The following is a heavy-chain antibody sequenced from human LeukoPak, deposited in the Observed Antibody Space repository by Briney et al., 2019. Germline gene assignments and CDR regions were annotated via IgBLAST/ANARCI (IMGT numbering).Heavy chain of an antibody. Sequence: GESLKISCKGSGYSFTSYWIGWVRQMPGKGLEWMGIIYPGDSDTRYSPSFQGQVTISADKSISTAYLQWSSLKASDTAMYHCARQGSNYVPWFDPWGQGTLVTVSS. D-gene: IGHD4-11*01. J-gene: IGHJ5*02. V-gene: IGHV5-51*01. CDR3: ARQGSNYVPWFDP. CDR2: IYPGDSDT. CDR1: GYSFTSYW.